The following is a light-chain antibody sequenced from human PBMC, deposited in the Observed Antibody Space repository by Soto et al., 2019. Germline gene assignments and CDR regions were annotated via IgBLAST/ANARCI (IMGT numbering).Light chain of an antibody. CDR3: GTWDSSLRNGV. V-gene: IGLV1-51*01. Sequence: QSALTQPPSVSAAPGQRVTISCSGGDSNIGKDSVSWYQQRPGSAPKLVIYDNNKRPSGIPDRFSGSKSGTSATLGITGLQTGDEADYICGTWDSSLRNGVFGGGTKLTVL. J-gene: IGLJ3*02. CDR1: DSNIGKDS. CDR2: DNN.